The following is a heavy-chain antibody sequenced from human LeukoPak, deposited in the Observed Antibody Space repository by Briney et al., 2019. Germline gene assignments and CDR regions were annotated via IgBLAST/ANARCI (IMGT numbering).Heavy chain of an antibody. Sequence: ASVKVSCKVSGYTLTELSMHWVRQAPGKGLEGMGDFDPEDGETIYAQKFQGRVTMTEDTSTDTAYMELSSLRSEDTAVYYCAGLRLGELSLKGVFDYWGQRTLVTVSS. CDR3: AGLRLGELSLKGVFDY. CDR2: FDPEDGET. D-gene: IGHD3-16*02. V-gene: IGHV1-24*01. CDR1: GYTLTELS. J-gene: IGHJ4*02.